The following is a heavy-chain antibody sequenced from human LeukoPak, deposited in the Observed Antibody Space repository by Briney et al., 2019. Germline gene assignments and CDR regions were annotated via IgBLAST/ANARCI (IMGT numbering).Heavy chain of an antibody. CDR2: ITPTGGTT. CDR1: GYIFTNYY. Sequence: ASVKVSCKASGYIFTNYYIHWVRQAPGQGLEWMGLITPTGGTTIYAQKFKGRVTMTSDLSTSTVYMDLSSLRSEDTAVYYCARALVFYLDSWGQGTLVTVSS. V-gene: IGHV1-46*01. J-gene: IGHJ4*02. D-gene: IGHD2-8*01. CDR3: ARALVFYLDS.